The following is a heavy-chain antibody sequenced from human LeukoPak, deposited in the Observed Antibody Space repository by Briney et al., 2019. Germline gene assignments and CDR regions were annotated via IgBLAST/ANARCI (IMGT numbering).Heavy chain of an antibody. CDR1: GGSFSGYY. CDR3: ARGVRGYYDSSGYGY. D-gene: IGHD3-22*01. CDR2: INHSGST. J-gene: IGHJ4*02. V-gene: IGHV4-34*01. Sequence: TLSLTCAVYGGSFSGYYWSWIRQPPGKGLEWIGEINHSGSTNYNPSLKSRVTISVDTSKNQFSLKLSSVTAADTAVYYCARGVRGYYDSSGYGYWGQGTLVTVSS.